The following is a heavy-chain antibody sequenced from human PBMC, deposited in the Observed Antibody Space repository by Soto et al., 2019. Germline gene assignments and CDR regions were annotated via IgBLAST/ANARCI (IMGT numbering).Heavy chain of an antibody. V-gene: IGHV3-23*01. D-gene: IGHD2-2*01. J-gene: IGHJ6*02. CDR2: ISGSGGST. Sequence: EVQLLESGGGLVQPGGSLRLSCEASGFTYSSYAMSWVRQAPGKGLEWVSAISGSGGSTYYADSMKGRFTISRDNSKNTLYLQMNSLRAEDTAGYYCAKGGETSSPYYYYGMDVWGQGTTVTVSS. CDR3: AKGGETSSPYYYYGMDV. CDR1: GFTYSSYA.